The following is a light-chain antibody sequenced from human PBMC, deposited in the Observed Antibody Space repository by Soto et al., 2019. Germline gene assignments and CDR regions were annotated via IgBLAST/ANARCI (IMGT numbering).Light chain of an antibody. CDR1: QSFRCL. CDR2: DAY. CDR3: QQRHMWPIT. J-gene: IGKJ5*01. V-gene: IGKV3-11*01. Sequence: EVVLTHSPVTLCLSPWERSTLSCRASQSFRCLLAWYQQKPGQAPRLLIYDAYNRATGIPPRFSGSGSGTDFTLTISSLEPEYSAVYYCQQRHMWPITFGQGTRLEIK.